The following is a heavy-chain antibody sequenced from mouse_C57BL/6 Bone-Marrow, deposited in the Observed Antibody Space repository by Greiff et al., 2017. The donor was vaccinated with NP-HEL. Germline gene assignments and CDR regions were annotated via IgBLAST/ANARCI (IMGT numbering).Heavy chain of an antibody. Sequence: VKLMESGAELARPGASVKLSCKASGYTFTSYGISWVKQRTGQGLEWIGEIYPRSGNTYYNEKFKGKATLTADKSSSTAYMELRSLTSEDSAVYFCARSGYYYGEWFAYWGQGTLVTVSA. CDR3: ARSGYYYGEWFAY. V-gene: IGHV1-81*01. D-gene: IGHD1-1*01. CDR2: IYPRSGNT. CDR1: GYTFTSYG. J-gene: IGHJ3*01.